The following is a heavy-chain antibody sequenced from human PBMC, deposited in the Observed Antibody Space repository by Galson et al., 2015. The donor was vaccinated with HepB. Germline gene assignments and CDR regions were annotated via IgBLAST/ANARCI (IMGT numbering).Heavy chain of an antibody. CDR3: ARAVTPPSYYYYYYMDV. V-gene: IGHV3-53*01. D-gene: IGHD4-23*01. Sequence: SLRLSCAASGFTVSSNYMSWVRQAPGKGLEWVSVIYSGGSTYYADSVKGRFTISRDNSKNTLYLQMNSLRAEDTAVYYCARAVTPPSYYYYYYMDVWGKGTTVTVSS. CDR2: IYSGGST. J-gene: IGHJ6*03. CDR1: GFTVSSNY.